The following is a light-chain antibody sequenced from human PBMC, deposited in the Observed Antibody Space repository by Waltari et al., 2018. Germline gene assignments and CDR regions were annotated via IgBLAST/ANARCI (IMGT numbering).Light chain of an antibody. CDR3: QQYFSHPLT. CDR1: QGISNN. J-gene: IGKJ4*01. V-gene: IGKV1-16*01. CDR2: AAS. Sequence: DIQMTQSPSSLSASVGHRVTITCRASQGISNNLAWFQQKPGSAPKSLFYAASNLQSGVPARFSASGSGTEFTLTISSLLPEDCATYYCQQYFSHPLTFGGGTQVEIK.